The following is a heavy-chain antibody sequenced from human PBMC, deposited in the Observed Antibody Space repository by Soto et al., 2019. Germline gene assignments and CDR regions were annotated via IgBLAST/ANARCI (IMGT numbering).Heavy chain of an antibody. CDR1: GFTFDDYA. Sequence: EVQLVESGGGLVQPGRSLRLSCAASGFTFDDYAMHWVRQAPGKGLEWVSGISWNSGSIGYADSVKGLFPISRDNAKNSLYLQMNSLRAEDTALYYCAKSSDPGIAAAGTDYLGQGPLVTVSS. CDR3: AKSSDPGIAAAGTDY. J-gene: IGHJ4*02. CDR2: ISWNSGSI. D-gene: IGHD6-13*01. V-gene: IGHV3-9*01.